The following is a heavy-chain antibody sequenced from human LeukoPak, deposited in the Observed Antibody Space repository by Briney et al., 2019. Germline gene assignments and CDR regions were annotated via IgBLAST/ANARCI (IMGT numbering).Heavy chain of an antibody. J-gene: IGHJ4*02. CDR2: INYSGGGT. CDR3: AKASRGYSPFDN. Sequence: GGSLRLSCAASGFTFSNYAMSWVRQAPGKGLEWVSSINYSGGGTYYADSVKGRFTISRDNSKNTLYLQMNSLRAEDTAIYYCAKASRGYSPFDNWGQGTLVTVSS. V-gene: IGHV3-23*01. D-gene: IGHD5-18*01. CDR1: GFTFSNYA.